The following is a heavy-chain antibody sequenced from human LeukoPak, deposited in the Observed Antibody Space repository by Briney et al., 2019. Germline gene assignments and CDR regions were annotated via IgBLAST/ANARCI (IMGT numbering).Heavy chain of an antibody. CDR1: GFSFSTFG. CDR3: AKDGTTLTFHFDY. J-gene: IGHJ4*02. V-gene: IGHV3-30*18. Sequence: GGALRLSCAASGFSFSTFGMHWVRQAPGRGLEWVAVISDNGSNKYSADSVRGRFTISRDNSKNTLYLQMNSLRADDTAVYYCAKDGTTLTFHFDYWGQGTLVTVSS. D-gene: IGHD4-17*01. CDR2: ISDNGSNK.